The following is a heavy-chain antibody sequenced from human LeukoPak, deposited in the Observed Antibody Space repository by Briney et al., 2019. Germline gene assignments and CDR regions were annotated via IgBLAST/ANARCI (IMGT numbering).Heavy chain of an antibody. D-gene: IGHD3-3*01. CDR3: ARLGRTYYDFWSGP. J-gene: IGHJ5*02. CDR1: GGSISSSSYY. Sequence: PSETLSLTCTVSGGSISSSSYYWGWIRQPPGKGLEWIGTIFYRGITYYNPSLKSQLTISVDTSKNQFSLKLSSVTAADTAVYYCARLGRTYYDFWSGPWGQGTLVTVSS. V-gene: IGHV4-39*01. CDR2: IFYRGIT.